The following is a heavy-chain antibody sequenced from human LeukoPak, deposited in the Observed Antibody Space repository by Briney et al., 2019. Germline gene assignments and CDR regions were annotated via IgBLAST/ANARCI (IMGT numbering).Heavy chain of an antibody. D-gene: IGHD3-22*01. Sequence: ASVKVSCKASGYTFTGYYMHWVRQAPGQGLEWMGWINPNSGGTNYAQKLQGRVTMTTDTSTSTAYMELRSLRSDDTAVYYCARYYYDSSGYYSYYFDYWGQGTLVTVSS. CDR3: ARYYYDSSGYYSYYFDY. CDR2: INPNSGGT. CDR1: GYTFTGYY. V-gene: IGHV1-2*02. J-gene: IGHJ4*02.